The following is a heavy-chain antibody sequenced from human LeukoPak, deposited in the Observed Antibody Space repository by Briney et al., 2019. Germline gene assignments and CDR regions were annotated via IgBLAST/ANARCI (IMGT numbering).Heavy chain of an antibody. J-gene: IGHJ5*02. D-gene: IGHD5-18*01. CDR2: ISAYNGNT. V-gene: IGHV1-18*01. CDR1: GYTFTSYG. Sequence: ASVKVSCKASGYTFTSYGISWVRQAPGQGLEWMGWISAYNGNTNYAQKLQGRVTMTTDTSTSTAYMELRSLRSEDTAVYYCANSIQLWDQYNWFDPWGQGTLVTVSS. CDR3: ANSIQLWDQYNWFDP.